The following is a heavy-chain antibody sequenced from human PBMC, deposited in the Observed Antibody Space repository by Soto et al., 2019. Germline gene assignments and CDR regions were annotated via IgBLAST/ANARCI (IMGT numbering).Heavy chain of an antibody. CDR3: AASTAVPYYYDSSGYYLGY. D-gene: IGHD3-22*01. V-gene: IGHV1-58*02. Sequence: SVKVSCKASGYTFTSYYMHWVRQARGQRLEWIGWIVVGSGNTNYAQKFQERVTITRDMSTSTAYMELSSLRSEDTAVYYCAASTAVPYYYDSSGYYLGYWGQGTLVTVSS. CDR2: IVVGSGNT. CDR1: GYTFTSYY. J-gene: IGHJ4*02.